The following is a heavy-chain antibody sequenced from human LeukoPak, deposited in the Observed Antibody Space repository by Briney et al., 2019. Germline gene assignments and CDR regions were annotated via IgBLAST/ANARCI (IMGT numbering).Heavy chain of an antibody. CDR1: GFRFSSYE. CDR3: ARDRGNWNDGLNWFDP. D-gene: IGHD1-1*01. CDR2: ISSSGSTI. Sequence: GGSLRLSCAASGFRFSSYEMNWVRQAPGKGLEWVSYISSSGSTIHYADSVKGRFTISRDNAKNSLYLKMNSLRVEDTAVYYCARDRGNWNDGLNWFDPWGQGTLVTVSS. V-gene: IGHV3-48*03. J-gene: IGHJ5*02.